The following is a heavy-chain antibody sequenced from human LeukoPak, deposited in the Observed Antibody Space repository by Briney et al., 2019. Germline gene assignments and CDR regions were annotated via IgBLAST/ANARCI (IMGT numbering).Heavy chain of an antibody. CDR3: AKGMVARYYYYGMDV. CDR2: TNGSGGNT. CDR1: GFTFSSYA. J-gene: IGHJ6*02. V-gene: IGHV3-23*01. Sequence: PGRSLRLSCAASGFTFSSYAMHWVRQAPGEGLEWVSSTNGSGGNTYYADSVRGRFTISRDNYKNTLYLQMDSLRAEDTAVYYCAKGMVARYYYYGMDVWGQGTTVTVSS. D-gene: IGHD5-12*01.